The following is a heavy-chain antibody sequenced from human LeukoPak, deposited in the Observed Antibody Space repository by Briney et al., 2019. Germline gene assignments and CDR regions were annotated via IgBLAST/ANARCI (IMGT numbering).Heavy chain of an antibody. CDR3: ARGLHWNGFNWFDS. CDR1: GFPFTNFW. Sequence: GSLRLSCAASGFPFTNFWMNWVRQAPGKGLMWVSRIQTDGSTRYAESVKGRFTISRDNAKNTVYLQMNTLSAEDTAIYYCARGLHWNGFNWFDSWGQGTLVTVSS. CDR2: IQTDGST. D-gene: IGHD1-1*01. V-gene: IGHV3-74*01. J-gene: IGHJ5*01.